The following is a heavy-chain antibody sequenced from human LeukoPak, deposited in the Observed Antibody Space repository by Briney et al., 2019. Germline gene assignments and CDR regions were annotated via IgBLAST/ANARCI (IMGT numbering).Heavy chain of an antibody. Sequence: PGGSLRLSCAASGFTFSSYAMSWVRQAPGKGLEWVSAISGSGGSTYYADSVKGRFTISRDNSKNTLYLQMNSLRAEDTAVYYCASLLQYFDRSNWFDPWGQGTLVTVSS. CDR1: GFTFSSYA. V-gene: IGHV3-23*01. D-gene: IGHD3-9*01. CDR2: ISGSGGST. J-gene: IGHJ5*02. CDR3: ASLLQYFDRSNWFDP.